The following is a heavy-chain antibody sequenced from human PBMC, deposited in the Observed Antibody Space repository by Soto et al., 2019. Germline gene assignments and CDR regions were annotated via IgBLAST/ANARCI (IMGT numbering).Heavy chain of an antibody. D-gene: IGHD6-19*01. V-gene: IGHV3-30-3*01. CDR3: AEGNLGWLVGSMDV. J-gene: IGHJ6*02. Sequence: QVQLVESGGGVVQPGRSLRLSCAASGFTFSSYAMHWVSQAPGKGLEWVAVISYDGSNKYYADSVKGRFTISRDNSKNTLYLQMNSLRAEDTAVYYCAEGNLGWLVGSMDVWGQGTTVTVSS. CDR2: ISYDGSNK. CDR1: GFTFSSYA.